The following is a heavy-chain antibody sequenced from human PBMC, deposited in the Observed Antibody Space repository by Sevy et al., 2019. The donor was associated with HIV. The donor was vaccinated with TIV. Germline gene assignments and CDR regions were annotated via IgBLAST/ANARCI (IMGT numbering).Heavy chain of an antibody. D-gene: IGHD2-15*01. V-gene: IGHV1-18*01. CDR1: GYTFTTYH. J-gene: IGHJ4*01. Sequence: ASVKVSCKISGYTFTTYHITWVRQAPGQGPECMGRISPHNGDTNYAPKFQGRVTMITDTSTTTAYMELRNLRSDDTAVYYCARAYCSGGRCYSLAYWGQGTLVTVSS. CDR2: ISPHNGDT. CDR3: ARAYCSGGRCYSLAY.